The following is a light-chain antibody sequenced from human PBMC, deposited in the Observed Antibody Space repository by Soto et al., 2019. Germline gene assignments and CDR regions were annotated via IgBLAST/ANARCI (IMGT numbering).Light chain of an antibody. J-gene: IGLJ1*01. Sequence: QSALTQPASVSGSPGQSITISCSGTSSDIGSYNHVAWYQQFPGKSPKLMIYAVSDRPSGVSDHFSGSKSGITASLTISGLQTEDEADYYCISYTDRQSYLFGTGTKLTVL. CDR1: SSDIGSYNH. CDR3: ISYTDRQSYL. CDR2: AVS. V-gene: IGLV2-14*03.